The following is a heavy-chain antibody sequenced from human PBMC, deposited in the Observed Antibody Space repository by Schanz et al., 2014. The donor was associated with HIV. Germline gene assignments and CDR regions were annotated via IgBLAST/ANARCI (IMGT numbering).Heavy chain of an antibody. V-gene: IGHV1-2*02. Sequence: QVQLLQSGPEVRKPGASVKVSCKASGYSFSAYYMHWVRQAPGQGPEWMGWINPNSGGSKFAQKFQGRVTLTTDTSINTAYMEMTRLTSHDTAVYYCARGAAEMATMTPWRYWGQGTLVTVSS. CDR3: ARGAAEMATMTPWRY. CDR1: GYSFSAYY. J-gene: IGHJ4*02. D-gene: IGHD5-12*01. CDR2: INPNSGGS.